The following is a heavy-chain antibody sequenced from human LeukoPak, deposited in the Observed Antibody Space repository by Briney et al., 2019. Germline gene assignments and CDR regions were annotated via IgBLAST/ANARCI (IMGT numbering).Heavy chain of an antibody. CDR2: ISGSGGST. J-gene: IGHJ4*02. V-gene: IGHV3-23*01. CDR1: RFTFSSYA. Sequence: GGSLRLSCAASRFTFSSYAMSWVRQAPGKGLEWVSAISGSGGSTYYADSVKGRFTISRDNSKNTLYLQMNSLRAEDTAVYYCAKDRRGGMATIGTLDYWGQGTLVTVSS. CDR3: AKDRRGGMATIGTLDY. D-gene: IGHD5-24*01.